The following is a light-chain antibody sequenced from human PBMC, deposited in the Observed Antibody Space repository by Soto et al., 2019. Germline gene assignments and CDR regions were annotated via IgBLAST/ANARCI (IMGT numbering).Light chain of an antibody. V-gene: IGKV3-20*01. CDR3: QQYGSSPRIT. CDR2: VAS. Sequence: IVLTQSPGTLSLSPGERATLSCRASQSVSNNYLAWYQQKPGQAPRLLIYVASRRATGIPDRFSGSGSGTDFTLTISRLEPEDFAVYYCQQYGSSPRITFGQGTRLEI. CDR1: QSVSNNY. J-gene: IGKJ5*01.